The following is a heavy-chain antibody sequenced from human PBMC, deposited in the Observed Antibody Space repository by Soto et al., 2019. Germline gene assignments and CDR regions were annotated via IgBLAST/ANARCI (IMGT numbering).Heavy chain of an antibody. D-gene: IGHD6-13*01. CDR2: INPSGGST. CDR3: ARAVAAAGPYYYFHGMDV. V-gene: IGHV1-46*01. J-gene: IGHJ6*02. CDR1: GYTFSKHY. Sequence: ASVKVSCKASGYTFSKHYMHWVRQAPGQGLEWMGIINPSGGSTSSAKRFQVRVTMTRDTSTSTVYMELNSLRSEDTAVYYCARAVAAAGPYYYFHGMDVWGQGTTVTVSS.